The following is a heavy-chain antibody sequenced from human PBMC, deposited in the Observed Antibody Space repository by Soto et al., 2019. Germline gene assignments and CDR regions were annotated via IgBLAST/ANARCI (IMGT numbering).Heavy chain of an antibody. CDR2: KNPNSGNT. Sequence: QVQLVQSGAEVKKPGASVKVSCKASGYTFTSYDINWVRQATGQGLEWMGWKNPNSGNTGYAQKFQGRVTMSRNTSISTAYMELSRLRSEDTAVYSCARGWYYGSGTPFNPWGKGTLVTVS. D-gene: IGHD3-10*01. CDR1: GYTFTSYD. V-gene: IGHV1-8*01. J-gene: IGHJ5*02. CDR3: ARGWYYGSGTPFNP.